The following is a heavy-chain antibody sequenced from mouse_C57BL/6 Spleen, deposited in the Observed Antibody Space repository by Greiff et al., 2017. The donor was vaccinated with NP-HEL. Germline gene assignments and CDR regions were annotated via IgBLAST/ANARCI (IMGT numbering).Heavy chain of an antibody. D-gene: IGHD2-1*01. CDR1: GYTFTSYW. V-gene: IGHV1-69*01. J-gene: IGHJ4*01. CDR2: IDPSDSYT. CDR3: RIDGNSYYYAMDY. Sequence: VQLQQPGAELVMPGASVKLSCKASGYTFTSYWMHWVKQRPGQGLEWIGEIDPSDSYTNYNQKFKGKSTLTVDKSSSTAYMQLSSLTSEDSAVDDCRIDGNSYYYAMDYWGQGTSVTVSS.